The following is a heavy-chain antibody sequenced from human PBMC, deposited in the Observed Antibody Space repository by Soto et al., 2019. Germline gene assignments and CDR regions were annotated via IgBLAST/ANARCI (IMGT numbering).Heavy chain of an antibody. CDR2: IDPSDSYT. D-gene: IGHD1-26*01. CDR1: GYSFTIYW. Sequence: PGESLKISCKGSGYSFTIYWISWVRQMPGKGLEWMGRIDPSDSYTNYSPSFQGHVTISADKSISTAYLQWSSLKASDTAMYYCARRVRGASQADYWGQGTLVTVSS. V-gene: IGHV5-10-1*01. CDR3: ARRVRGASQADY. J-gene: IGHJ4*02.